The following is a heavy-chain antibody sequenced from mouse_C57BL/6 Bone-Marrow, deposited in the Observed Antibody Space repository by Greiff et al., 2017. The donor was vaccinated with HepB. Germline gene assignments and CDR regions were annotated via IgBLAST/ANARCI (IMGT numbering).Heavy chain of an antibody. Sequence: QVQLQQSGPGLVQPSQSLSITCTVSGFSLTSYGVHWVRQSPGKGLEWLGVIWSGGSTDYNAAFISRLSISKDNSKSQVFFKMNSLQADDTAIYYCARNPFDYYYYGKDDWYFDVWGTGTTVTVSS. CDR1: GFSLTSYG. D-gene: IGHD2-1*01. V-gene: IGHV2-2*01. CDR3: ARNPFDYYYYGKDDWYFDV. CDR2: IWSGGST. J-gene: IGHJ1*03.